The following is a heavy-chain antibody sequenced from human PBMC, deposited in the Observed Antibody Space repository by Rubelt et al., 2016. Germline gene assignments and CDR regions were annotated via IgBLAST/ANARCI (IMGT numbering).Heavy chain of an antibody. J-gene: IGHJ4*02. Sequence: QVQLQESGPGLVKPSETLSLTCTVSGGSISSYYWSWIRPPPGQGLEWIGEINHSGTTHYNPALKGLGTSAVDTSKNQFSLKLGSVTAADTAVYYCARGPVSPTGAEWLFDYWGQGTLVTVSS. CDR2: INHSGTT. CDR3: ARGPVSPTGAEWLFDY. D-gene: IGHD3-3*01. V-gene: IGHV4-59*12. CDR1: GGSISSYY.